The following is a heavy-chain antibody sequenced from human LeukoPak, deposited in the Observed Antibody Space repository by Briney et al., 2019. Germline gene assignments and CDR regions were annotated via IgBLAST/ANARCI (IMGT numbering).Heavy chain of an antibody. V-gene: IGHV3-30*03. CDR3: ARDPRGPTGYDHSGRDTFDY. Sequence: GGSLRLSCAASRFTLSTYWMHWVRQAPGKGLEWVAVVFFDGTIQYYADAVKGRFTISRDNSKNTLYLQMNSLRGDDTAIYYCARDPRGPTGYDHSGRDTFDYWGKGTLVTVSS. CDR1: RFTLSTYW. D-gene: IGHD3-22*01. CDR2: VFFDGTIQ. J-gene: IGHJ4*02.